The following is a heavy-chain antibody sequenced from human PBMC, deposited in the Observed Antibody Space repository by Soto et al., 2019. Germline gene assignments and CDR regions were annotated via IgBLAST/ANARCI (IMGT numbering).Heavy chain of an antibody. CDR1: SGPSRSHN. J-gene: IGHJ6*02. D-gene: IGHD3-10*01. CDR2: VYDTGST. CDR3: VRQGIGPLHGLVDV. V-gene: IGHV4-59*08. Sequence: QVQLQQSGPGLVKPSETLSLTCTVSSGPSRSHNWGWIRQPPGRGLEWIGYVYDTGSTSYNPSLNRLATNSPDTSTNHISLALRSVTAAERAVYYCVRQGIGPLHGLVDVWGQGTTVSVS.